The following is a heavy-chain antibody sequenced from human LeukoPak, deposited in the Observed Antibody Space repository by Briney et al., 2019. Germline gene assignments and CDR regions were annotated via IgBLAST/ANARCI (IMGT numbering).Heavy chain of an antibody. CDR1: GYTFTKYW. CDR2: IDPSDSYT. Sequence: GESLKISCEGSGYTFTKYWIGWVRQMPGKGLEWMGRIDPSDSYTNYSPSFQGHVTISADKSISTAYLQWSSLKASDTAMYYCARELGYSSSDWGQGTLVTVSS. J-gene: IGHJ4*02. CDR3: ARELGYSSSD. V-gene: IGHV5-10-1*01. D-gene: IGHD6-6*01.